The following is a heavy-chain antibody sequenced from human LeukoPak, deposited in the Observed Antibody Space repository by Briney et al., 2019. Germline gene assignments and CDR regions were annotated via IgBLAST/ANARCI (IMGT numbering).Heavy chain of an antibody. Sequence: GESLKISCKGSGYSFTSYWIGWVRPMPGKGVEWMGIIYPGGSDTRYSPSFQGQVTISADKSISTAYLQWSSLKASDTAMYYCARQGFGSSGWYVVGATRWYYFDYWGQGTLVTVSS. D-gene: IGHD6-19*01. CDR3: ARQGFGSSGWYVVGATRWYYFDY. CDR1: GYSFTSYW. V-gene: IGHV5-51*01. CDR2: IYPGGSDT. J-gene: IGHJ4*02.